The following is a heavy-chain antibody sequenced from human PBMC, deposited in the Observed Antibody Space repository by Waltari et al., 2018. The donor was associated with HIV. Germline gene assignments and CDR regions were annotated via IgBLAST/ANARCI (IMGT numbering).Heavy chain of an antibody. CDR1: GGSFSHYY. CDR3: ARHRFTRGNSAWYFLY. J-gene: IGHJ4*02. CDR2: INHSGTT. Sequence: QVRLQQWGAGLLKPSETLSLTCAVYGGSFSHYYWPWIRQTPEKGLEWIGEINHSGTTDYNPSLKSRLTMSIDTSKNQFSLKLNSVTAADTAVYYCARHRFTRGNSAWYFLYWGQGTHVTVSS. V-gene: IGHV4-34*02. D-gene: IGHD6-19*01.